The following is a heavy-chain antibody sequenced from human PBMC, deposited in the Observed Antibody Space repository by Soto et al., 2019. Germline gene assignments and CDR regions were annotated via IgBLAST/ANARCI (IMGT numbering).Heavy chain of an antibody. J-gene: IGHJ6*02. V-gene: IGHV1-69*13. CDR1: GGTFSSYA. D-gene: IGHD6-19*01. CDR2: IIPIFGTA. CDR3: ARGAAVAGYYYYGMDV. Sequence: SVKVSCKASGGTFSSYAISWVRQAPGQGLEWMGGIIPIFGTANYAQKFQGRVTITADESTSTAYMELSSLRSEDTAVYYCARGAAVAGYYYYGMDVWGQGTTVTVSS.